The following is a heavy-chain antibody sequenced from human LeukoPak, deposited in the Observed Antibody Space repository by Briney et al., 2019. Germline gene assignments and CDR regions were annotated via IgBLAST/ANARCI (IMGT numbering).Heavy chain of an antibody. CDR1: GGTFSSYA. CDR3: ARDGREGLERPAYYYMDV. D-gene: IGHD1-1*01. J-gene: IGHJ6*03. V-gene: IGHV1-69*13. Sequence: SVKVSCKASGGTFSSYAISWVRQAPGPGLEWMGGISPIFGSANYAQKFQGRVTITADESTSTAYMELSSLRSEDTAVYYCARDGREGLERPAYYYMDVWGKGTTVSVSS. CDR2: ISPIFGSA.